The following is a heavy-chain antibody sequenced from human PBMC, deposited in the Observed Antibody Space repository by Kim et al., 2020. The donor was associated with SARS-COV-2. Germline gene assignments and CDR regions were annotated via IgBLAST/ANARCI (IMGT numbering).Heavy chain of an antibody. D-gene: IGHD6-13*01. J-gene: IGHJ4*02. CDR3: ARDSGDIAAAGTAFDY. V-gene: IGHV1-69*01. Sequence: KFQGRVTITADESTSTAYMELSSLRSEDTAVYYCARDSGDIAAAGTAFDYWGQGTLVTVSS.